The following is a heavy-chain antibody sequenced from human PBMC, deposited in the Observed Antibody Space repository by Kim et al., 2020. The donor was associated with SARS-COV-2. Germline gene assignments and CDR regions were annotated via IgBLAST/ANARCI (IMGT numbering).Heavy chain of an antibody. J-gene: IGHJ6*02. CDR1: GFTFSSYG. D-gene: IGHD6-13*01. V-gene: IGHV3-30*18. Sequence: GGSLRLSCAASGFTFSSYGMHWVRQAPGKGLEWVAVISYDGSNKYYADSVKGRFTISRDNSKNTLYLQMNSLRAEDTAVYYCAKEEVESSSWYRDYYYYGMDVWGQGTTVTVSS. CDR2: ISYDGSNK. CDR3: AKEEVESSSWYRDYYYYGMDV.